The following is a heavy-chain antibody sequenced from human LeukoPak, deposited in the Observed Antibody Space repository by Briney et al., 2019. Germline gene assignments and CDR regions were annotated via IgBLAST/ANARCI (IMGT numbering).Heavy chain of an antibody. Sequence: PSETLSLTCTVSGGSISSYYWSWIRQPPGKGLEWIGYIYYSGSTNYNPSLKSRVTISVDTSKNQFSLKLSSVTAADTAVYYCARVRGSSNTYYYGSGDGGYFDYWGQGTLVTVSS. V-gene: IGHV4-59*01. CDR1: GGSISSYY. CDR3: ARVRGSSNTYYYGSGDGGYFDY. D-gene: IGHD3-10*01. J-gene: IGHJ4*02. CDR2: IYYSGST.